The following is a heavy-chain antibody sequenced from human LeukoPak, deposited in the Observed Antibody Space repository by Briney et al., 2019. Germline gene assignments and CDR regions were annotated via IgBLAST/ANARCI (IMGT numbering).Heavy chain of an antibody. CDR1: GYTFTGYY. Sequence: ASVKVSYKASGYTFTGYYMHWVQQAPGQGLEWMGWINPNSGGTNYAQKFQGRVTMTRDTSISTAYMELSRLRSDDTAVYYCARVFLRDGYKYDYWGQGTLVTVSS. J-gene: IGHJ4*02. CDR3: ARVFLRDGYKYDY. D-gene: IGHD5-24*01. CDR2: INPNSGGT. V-gene: IGHV1-2*02.